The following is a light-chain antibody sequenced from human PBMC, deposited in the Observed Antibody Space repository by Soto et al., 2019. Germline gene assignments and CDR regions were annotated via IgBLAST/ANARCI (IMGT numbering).Light chain of an antibody. CDR1: SSDVGSYNL. Sequence: SEVSQPASVCGSRGQSITISCTGTSSDVGSYNLVSWYQQHPGKAPKLMIYEGSKRPSGVSNRFSGSKSGNTASLTISGLQAEDEADYYCCSYAGSSTSSYVFGTGTKVTVL. CDR3: CSYAGSSTSSYV. CDR2: EGS. V-gene: IGLV2-23*01. J-gene: IGLJ1*01.